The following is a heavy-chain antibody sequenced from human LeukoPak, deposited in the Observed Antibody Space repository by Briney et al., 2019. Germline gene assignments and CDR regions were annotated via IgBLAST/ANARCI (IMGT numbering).Heavy chain of an antibody. Sequence: ASVKVSCKASGYTFTSYAMNWVRQAHGQGLEWMGSINTNTGNPTYAQGFTGRFVFSLDTSVSTAYLQISSLKAEDTAVYYCARVRDFWSGYDWFDPWGQGTLVTVSS. CDR1: GYTFTSYA. J-gene: IGHJ5*02. CDR3: ARVRDFWSGYDWFDP. V-gene: IGHV7-4-1*02. D-gene: IGHD3-3*01. CDR2: INTNTGNP.